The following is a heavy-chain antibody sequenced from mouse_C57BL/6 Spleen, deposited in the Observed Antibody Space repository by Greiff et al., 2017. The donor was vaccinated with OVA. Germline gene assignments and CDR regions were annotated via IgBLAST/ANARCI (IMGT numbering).Heavy chain of an antibody. CDR1: GYTFTSYW. Sequence: QVQLQQPGAELVKPGASVKLSCKASGYTFTSYWMHWVKQRPGQGLEWIGMIHPNSGGTNYNEKFKSKATLTVDNSYSTASMQIRSLTSEDSAVYYCARSPYYDYDEAWFAYWGQGTLVTVSA. D-gene: IGHD2-4*01. CDR3: ARSPYYDYDEAWFAY. V-gene: IGHV1-64*01. J-gene: IGHJ3*01. CDR2: IHPNSGGT.